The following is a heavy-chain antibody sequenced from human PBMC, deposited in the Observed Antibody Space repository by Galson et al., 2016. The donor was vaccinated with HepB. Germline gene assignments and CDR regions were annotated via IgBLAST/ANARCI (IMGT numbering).Heavy chain of an antibody. D-gene: IGHD6-13*01. CDR2: IYPGDSDT. V-gene: IGHV5-51*01. J-gene: IGHJ4*02. CDR3: ARRVAAADGEIDY. Sequence: QSGAEVKKPGESLKISCKGSGYSFTRYWIGWVRQMPGKGLEWMGIIYPGDSDTRYSPSVQGQVTILADKSISTAYLQGSSLKASDTAMSYCARRVAAADGEIDYWGQGTLVTVSS. CDR1: GYSFTRYW.